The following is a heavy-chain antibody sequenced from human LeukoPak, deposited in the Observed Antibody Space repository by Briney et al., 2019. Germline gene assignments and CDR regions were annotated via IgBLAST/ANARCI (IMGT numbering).Heavy chain of an antibody. J-gene: IGHJ3*02. CDR1: GGTFSSYA. V-gene: IGHV1-46*01. Sequence: GASVKVSCKASGGTFSSYAISWVRQAPGQGLEWMGIINPSGGSTSYAQKFQGRVTMTRDTSTSTVYMELSSLRSEDTAVYYCARVGGSYQNDAFDIWGQGTMVTVSS. D-gene: IGHD1-26*01. CDR3: ARVGGSYQNDAFDI. CDR2: INPSGGST.